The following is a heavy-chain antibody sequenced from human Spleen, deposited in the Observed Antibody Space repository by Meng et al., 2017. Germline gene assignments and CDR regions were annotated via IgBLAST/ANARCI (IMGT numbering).Heavy chain of an antibody. Sequence: VQLQQGGAGLLKPSETLSPTCAVDGGSFSGYYWNWIRQPPGKGLEWIGEINHSGSTNYNPSLKSRVTISVDTSKNQFSLKLTAVTAADTAVYYCARGDYGSGSYYDYWGQGTLVTVSS. J-gene: IGHJ4*02. CDR1: GGSFSGYY. CDR2: INHSGST. V-gene: IGHV4-34*01. D-gene: IGHD3-10*01. CDR3: ARGDYGSGSYYDY.